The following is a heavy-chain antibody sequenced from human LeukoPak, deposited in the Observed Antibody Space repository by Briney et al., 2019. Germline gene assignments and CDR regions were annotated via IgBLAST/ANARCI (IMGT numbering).Heavy chain of an antibody. CDR3: ASLRMAWLDY. V-gene: IGHV3-48*03. CDR1: GFTLSSYE. J-gene: IGHJ4*02. CDR2: ISSGGSTI. D-gene: IGHD5-24*01. Sequence: GGSLRLSCAASGFTLSSYEMNWVRPAPGEGLEWVAYISSGGSTIYYADSVKGRFTNSRDNAKNSLYLQMNSLRAEETAVYYCASLRMAWLDYWGQGALVTVSS.